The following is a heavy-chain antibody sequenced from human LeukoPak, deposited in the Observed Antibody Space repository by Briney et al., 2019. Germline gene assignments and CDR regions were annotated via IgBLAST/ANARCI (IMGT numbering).Heavy chain of an antibody. J-gene: IGHJ4*02. CDR2: ISYDGSDK. Sequence: GGSLRLSCAASGFTFSSYGMHWVRQAPGKGLEWVAVISYDGSDKYYADSVKGRFTISRDTSKNTVYLQMNSLRAEDTAVYYCAKHSGLYYLDYWGQGALVTVSS. V-gene: IGHV3-30*18. CDR1: GFTFSSYG. D-gene: IGHD3-10*01. CDR3: AKHSGLYYLDY.